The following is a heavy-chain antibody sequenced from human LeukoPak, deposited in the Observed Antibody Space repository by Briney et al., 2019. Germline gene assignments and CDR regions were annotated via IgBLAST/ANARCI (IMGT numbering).Heavy chain of an antibody. D-gene: IGHD3-3*01. V-gene: IGHV3-66*01. CDR2: IYSGDST. CDR1: GFTVSSNY. CDR3: ARGYGVAHDAFDI. J-gene: IGHJ3*02. Sequence: GGSLRLSCAASGFTVSSNYMSWVRQAPGKGLEWVSVIYSGDSTYYADSVKGRFTISRDNSKNTLYLQMNSLRAEDTAVYYCARGYGVAHDAFDIWGQGTMVTVSS.